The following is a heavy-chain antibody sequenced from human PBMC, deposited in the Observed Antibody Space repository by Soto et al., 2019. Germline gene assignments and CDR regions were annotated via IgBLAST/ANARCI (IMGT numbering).Heavy chain of an antibody. CDR1: GFTFSSYA. D-gene: IGHD6-19*01. V-gene: IGHV3-23*01. CDR2: ISGSGDST. CDR3: ARRSSGWYFDY. Sequence: EVQLLESGGGLVQPGGYLRLSCAASGFTFSSYAMNWVRQAPGKGLEWVSVISGSGDSTYYADSVKGRFTISRDNSKNPLYLQMNSLRAEDTAVYYCARRSSGWYFDYWGQGTLVTVSS. J-gene: IGHJ4*02.